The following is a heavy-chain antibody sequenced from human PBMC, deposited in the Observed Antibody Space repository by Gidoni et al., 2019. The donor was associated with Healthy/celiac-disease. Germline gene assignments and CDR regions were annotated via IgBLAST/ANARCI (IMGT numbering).Heavy chain of an antibody. V-gene: IGHV4-39*07. CDR3: ARETSGSYYYYYGMDV. D-gene: IGHD1-26*01. CDR1: GGSISSSSYL. J-gene: IGHJ6*02. Sequence: QLQLQESGPGLVKPSETLSLTCTVSGGSISSSSYLWGWSRQPPGKGLEWIGSIYYRGSTYYHPSLNSRVTISVDTSKNQFSLKLSSVTAADTAVYYCARETSGSYYYYYGMDVWGQGTTVTVSS. CDR2: IYYRGST.